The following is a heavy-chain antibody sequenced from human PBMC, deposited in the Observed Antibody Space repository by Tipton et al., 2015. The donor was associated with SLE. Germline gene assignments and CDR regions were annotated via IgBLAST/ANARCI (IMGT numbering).Heavy chain of an antibody. J-gene: IGHJ4*02. V-gene: IGHV4-39*01. D-gene: IGHD2-2*01. Sequence: TLSLTCTVSGGSISSYYWSWIRQPPGKGLEWIGSIYYSGSTYYNPSLKSRVTISVDTSKNQFSLKLSSVTAADTAVYYCARANIVVVPAALDYWGQGTLVTVSS. CDR1: GGSISSYY. CDR3: ARANIVVVPAALDY. CDR2: IYYSGST.